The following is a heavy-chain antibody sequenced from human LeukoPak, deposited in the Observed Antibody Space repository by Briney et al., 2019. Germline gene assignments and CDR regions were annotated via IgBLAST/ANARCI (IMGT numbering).Heavy chain of an antibody. D-gene: IGHD6-19*01. V-gene: IGHV3-15*01. CDR2: IKSKTDGGIT. Sequence: GGSLRLSCAASGYTFSNAWVSWVRQAPGEGLEWVGRIKSKTDGGITDYAAPVKGRFTISRDDSKNTLYLQMNSLKTEDTAVYYCTTEVAGPYGDVWGKGTTVTVSS. J-gene: IGHJ6*04. CDR1: GYTFSNAW. CDR3: TTEVAGPYGDV.